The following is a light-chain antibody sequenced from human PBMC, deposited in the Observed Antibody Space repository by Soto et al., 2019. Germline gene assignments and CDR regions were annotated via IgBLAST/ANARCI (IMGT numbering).Light chain of an antibody. CDR2: AAS. Sequence: DIQMTQSPSSLSASVGDRVTIRCRASQTVRTYLNWYQQKPGKAPILLIYAASSLPSAVPPRFTGAGSETDFTLTISSLQPEDFGTYYCQQRHSYPITFGQGTRLEIK. J-gene: IGKJ5*01. CDR3: QQRHSYPIT. CDR1: QTVRTY. V-gene: IGKV1-39*01.